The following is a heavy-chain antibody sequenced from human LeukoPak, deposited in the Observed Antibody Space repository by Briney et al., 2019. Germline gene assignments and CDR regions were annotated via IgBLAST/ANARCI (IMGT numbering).Heavy chain of an antibody. Sequence: GGSLRLSCAASGFTFSSYSMNWVRQAPGKGLEWVSYISSSGSTIYYADSVKGRFTISRDNAKNSLYLQMNSLRAEDTAVYYCASEDYDSSGYLDYWGQGTLVTVSS. CDR2: ISSSGSTI. V-gene: IGHV3-48*04. D-gene: IGHD3-22*01. CDR3: ASEDYDSSGYLDY. CDR1: GFTFSSYS. J-gene: IGHJ4*02.